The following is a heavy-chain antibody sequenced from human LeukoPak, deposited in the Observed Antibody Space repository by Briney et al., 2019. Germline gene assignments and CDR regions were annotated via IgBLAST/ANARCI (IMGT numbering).Heavy chain of an antibody. CDR2: INPNSGGT. Sequence: ASVKVSCKASGYTFTGYYMHWVRQAPGQGLEWMGWINPNSGGTNYAQKFQGRVTMTRDTSISTAYMELSRLRSDDTAVYYCARAPLYDSSGYYYYYGMDVWGQGTTVTVSS. CDR3: ARAPLYDSSGYYYYYGMDV. D-gene: IGHD3-22*01. J-gene: IGHJ6*02. CDR1: GYTFTGYY. V-gene: IGHV1-2*02.